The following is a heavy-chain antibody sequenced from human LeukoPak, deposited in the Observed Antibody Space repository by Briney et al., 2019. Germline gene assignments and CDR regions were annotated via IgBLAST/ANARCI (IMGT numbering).Heavy chain of an antibody. V-gene: IGHV4-39*07. Sequence: SETLSLTCTVSGGSIRSSYYYWSWIRQPPGKGLEWIGEINHSGSTNYNPSLKSRVTISVDTSKNQFSLKLSSVTAADTAVYYCARDGAILDYWGQGTLVTVSS. CDR3: ARDGAILDY. CDR1: GGSIRSSYYY. D-gene: IGHD1-26*01. CDR2: INHSGST. J-gene: IGHJ4*02.